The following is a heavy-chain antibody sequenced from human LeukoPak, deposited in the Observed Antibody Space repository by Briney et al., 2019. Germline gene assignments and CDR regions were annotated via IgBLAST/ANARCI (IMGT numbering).Heavy chain of an antibody. CDR1: GFTFSSYS. J-gene: IGHJ6*03. V-gene: IGHV3-21*01. D-gene: IGHD2-2*01. Sequence: GGSLRLSCAASGFTFSSYSMNWVRQAPGKGLEWVSSISSSSSYIYYADSVKDRFTISRDNAKNSLYLQMNSLRAEDTAVYYCARTSSTGLYYYYYYYMDVWGKGTTVTISS. CDR2: ISSSSSYI. CDR3: ARTSSTGLYYYYYYYMDV.